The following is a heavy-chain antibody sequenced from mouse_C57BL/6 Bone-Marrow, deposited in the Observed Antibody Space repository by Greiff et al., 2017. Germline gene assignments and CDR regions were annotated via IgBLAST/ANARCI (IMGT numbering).Heavy chain of an antibody. CDR2: IYPGSGNT. D-gene: IGHD2-5*01. CDR3: ARSVAYYSNLYAMDY. V-gene: IGHV1-76*01. J-gene: IGHJ4*01. CDR1: GYTFTDYY. Sequence: VQLQQSGAELVRPGASVKLSCKASGYTFTDYYINWVKQRPGQGLAWIARIYPGSGNTHYNEKFKGKATLTAEKSSSTAYMQLSSLTSEDSSVYFCARSVAYYSNLYAMDYWGQGTSVTVSS.